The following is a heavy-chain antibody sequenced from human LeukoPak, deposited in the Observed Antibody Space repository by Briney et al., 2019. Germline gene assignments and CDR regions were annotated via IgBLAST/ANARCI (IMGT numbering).Heavy chain of an antibody. Sequence: SETLSVTSTVSGGSISRSSYYWGWIRQTPGKGPEWIGSIYYGGSTYYNPSLKSRVTISVDTSKNQFSLKLSSVTAADTAVYYCAGSGRYSGWSSWFDPWGQGTLVIVSS. V-gene: IGHV4-39*01. CDR3: AGSGRYSGWSSWFDP. J-gene: IGHJ5*02. CDR2: IYYGGST. CDR1: GGSISRSSYY. D-gene: IGHD6-25*01.